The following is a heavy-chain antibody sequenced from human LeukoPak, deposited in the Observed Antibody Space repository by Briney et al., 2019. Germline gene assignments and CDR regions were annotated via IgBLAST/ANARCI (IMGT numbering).Heavy chain of an antibody. J-gene: IGHJ4*02. CDR2: ISCDGSNK. CDR1: GFTFSSYA. CDR3: AKDSSSWPYYFDY. Sequence: GGSLRLSCAASGFTFSSYAMHWVRQAPGKGLEWVAVISCDGSNKYYADSVKGRFTISRDNSKNTLYLQMNSLRAEDTAVYYCAKDSSSWPYYFDYWGQGTLVTVSS. D-gene: IGHD6-13*01. V-gene: IGHV3-30-3*01.